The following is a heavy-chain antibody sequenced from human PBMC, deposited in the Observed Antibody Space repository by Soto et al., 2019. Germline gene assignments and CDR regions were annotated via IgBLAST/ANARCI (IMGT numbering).Heavy chain of an antibody. CDR2: ISSSSSYI. V-gene: IGHV3-21*01. D-gene: IGHD3-10*01. CDR1: GFTFSSYN. J-gene: IGHJ6*02. CDR3: AKDQRSYYYGSGSYHYYYYGMDV. Sequence: GGSLRLSCAASGFTFSSYNMNWVRQAPGKGLEWVSSISSSSSYIYYAGSVKGRFTISRDNSKNTLYLQMNSLRAEDTAVYYCAKDQRSYYYGSGSYHYYYYGMDVWGQGTTVTVSS.